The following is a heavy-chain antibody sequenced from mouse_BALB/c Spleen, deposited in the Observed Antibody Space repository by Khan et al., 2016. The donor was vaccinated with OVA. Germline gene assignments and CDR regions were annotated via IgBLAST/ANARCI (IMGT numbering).Heavy chain of an antibody. J-gene: IGHJ2*01. Sequence: VQLKQSGPGLVKPSQSLSLTCTVTGYSITSGYAWYWIRQFPGNKLEWMGYISYSGGTSYNPSLKSRISITRDTSKNQFFLQLNSVTTEDTATYYCARGNYYGYYFDYWGQGTPLTVSS. CDR2: ISYSGGT. CDR1: GYSITSGYA. CDR3: ARGNYYGYYFDY. V-gene: IGHV3-2*02. D-gene: IGHD1-1*01.